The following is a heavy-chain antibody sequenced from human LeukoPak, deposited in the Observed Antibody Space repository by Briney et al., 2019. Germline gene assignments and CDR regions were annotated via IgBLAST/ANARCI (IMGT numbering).Heavy chain of an antibody. J-gene: IGHJ4*02. Sequence: PSETLSLTCTVSSGSMNSYYWSWIRQPPGKGLEWIGYIYYSGNTNYNPSPKSRVTISVDTSKNQFSLKLSSVTAADTAVYYCARLRYSNIGYSSPIDYWGQGTLVTVSS. D-gene: IGHD5-18*01. CDR1: SGSMNSYY. CDR3: ARLRYSNIGYSSPIDY. CDR2: IYYSGNT. V-gene: IGHV4-59*08.